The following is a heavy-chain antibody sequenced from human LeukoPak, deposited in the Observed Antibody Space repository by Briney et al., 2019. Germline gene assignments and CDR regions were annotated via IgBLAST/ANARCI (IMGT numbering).Heavy chain of an antibody. CDR1: GGSISRGGYY. Sequence: ASETLSLTCTVSGGSISRGGYYWSWIRQHPGKGLEWIGYIYYSGSTYYNPSLKSRVTISVDTSKNQFSLKLSSVTAADTAVYYCARGWTAAGNNWFDPWGQGTLVTVSS. J-gene: IGHJ5*02. CDR2: IYYSGST. V-gene: IGHV4-31*03. CDR3: ARGWTAAGNNWFDP. D-gene: IGHD6-13*01.